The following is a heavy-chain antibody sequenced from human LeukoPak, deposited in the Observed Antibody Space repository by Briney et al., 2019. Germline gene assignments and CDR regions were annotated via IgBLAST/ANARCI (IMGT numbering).Heavy chain of an antibody. CDR2: IYYSGST. CDR3: ARLVVVAATLGHYAFDI. CDR1: GGTTSSYY. V-gene: IGHV4-59*08. J-gene: IGHJ3*02. D-gene: IGHD2-15*01. Sequence: SSETLSLTCTVSGGTTSSYYWSWIRQPPGKGLEWMGYIYYSGSTNYNPCLKSRVTISGDTSKNQFSLKLSCLTAADTAVYYCARLVVVAATLGHYAFDIWGQGTMVTVSS.